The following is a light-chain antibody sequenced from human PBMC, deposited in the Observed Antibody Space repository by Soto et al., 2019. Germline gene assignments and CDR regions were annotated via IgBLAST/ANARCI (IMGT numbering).Light chain of an antibody. V-gene: IGKV3-20*01. J-gene: IGKJ5*01. CDR1: QSVSSSY. CDR2: GAS. CDR3: QQYGSSLPLT. Sequence: EIVLTQSPGTLSLSPGERATLSCRASQSVSSSYLAWYQQKPGQAPRLLIYGASSRATGIPDRFSGSGSGTDFTLNISSLEPEDFAVYYCQQYGSSLPLTFGQGTRLEIK.